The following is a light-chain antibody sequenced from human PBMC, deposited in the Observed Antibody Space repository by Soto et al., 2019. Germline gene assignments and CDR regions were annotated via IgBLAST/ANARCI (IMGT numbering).Light chain of an antibody. CDR1: QSVNSY. Sequence: EIVLTQSPATLSLSPGERATLSCRASQSVNSYLAWYQQKPGQAPRLLIYDASNRATGVPVRFSGSGSGTDFTLTISSLEPEDFAVYYCQQNSNWPLTFGGGTKVEIK. CDR2: DAS. V-gene: IGKV3-11*01. J-gene: IGKJ4*01. CDR3: QQNSNWPLT.